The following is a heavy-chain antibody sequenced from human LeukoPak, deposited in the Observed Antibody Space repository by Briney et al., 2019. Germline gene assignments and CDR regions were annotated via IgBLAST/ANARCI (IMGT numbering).Heavy chain of an antibody. CDR2: ISGSGGST. CDR3: AKDPQDRYTSSWYHAFFDF. V-gene: IGHV3-23*01. J-gene: IGHJ4*02. D-gene: IGHD6-13*01. CDR1: GFTFSSHA. Sequence: GGSLGLSCAASGFTFSSHAMTWVRQTPGKGLEWVSGISGSGGSTKYADSVKGRFTISRDNVKNILYLQMNSLRDEDTALYYCAKDPQDRYTSSWYHAFFDFWGQGTQVTVSS.